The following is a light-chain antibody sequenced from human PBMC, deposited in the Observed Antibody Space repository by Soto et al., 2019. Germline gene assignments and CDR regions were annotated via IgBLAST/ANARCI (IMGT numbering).Light chain of an antibody. V-gene: IGKV1-5*03. J-gene: IGKJ1*01. CDR1: QTISGW. CDR2: RTS. Sequence: DIQMTQSPSTLSASVGDTVTITCRASQTISGWLAWYQQKPGKAPKLLIYRTSTLENGVPSRFSGSGSGTEFTLSISSLQSDDSATYWCQHYNPYSLTWMFGQGTRVEIK. CDR3: QHYNPYSLTWM.